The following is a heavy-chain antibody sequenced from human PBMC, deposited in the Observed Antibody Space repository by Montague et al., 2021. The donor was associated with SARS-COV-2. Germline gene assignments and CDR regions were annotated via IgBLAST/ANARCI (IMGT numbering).Heavy chain of an antibody. CDR2: IYWDDDK. CDR1: GLSLNTSGEG. Sequence: PALVKPTQTLTLTCTFSGLSLNTSGEGVGWVRQPPGKALEWPALIYWDDDKRYRPSLKSRSTISKDTTKNEVVLTVANMDPVDTATYYCARYGDYGSWFDPWGQGTLVTVSS. J-gene: IGHJ5*02. CDR3: ARYGDYGSWFDP. D-gene: IGHD4-17*01. V-gene: IGHV2-5*02.